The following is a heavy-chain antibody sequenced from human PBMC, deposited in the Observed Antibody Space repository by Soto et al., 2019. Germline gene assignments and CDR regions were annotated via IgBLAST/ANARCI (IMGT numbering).Heavy chain of an antibody. CDR3: TRVSYYSASGTHEY. V-gene: IGHV1-46*03. CDR1: GYTFSSYG. CDR2: INPSAGST. Sequence: ASVKVSCKASGYTFSSYGMHWVRQAPGQGLEWMGIINPSAGSTSYAQKFQGRVTLTRDTSTSTVYMELSSLRSEDTAVYYCTRVSYYSASGTHEYWGQGTLVTVSS. D-gene: IGHD3-10*01. J-gene: IGHJ4*02.